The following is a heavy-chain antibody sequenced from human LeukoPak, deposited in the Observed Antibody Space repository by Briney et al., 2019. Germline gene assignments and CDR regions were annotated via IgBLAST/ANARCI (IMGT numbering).Heavy chain of an antibody. V-gene: IGHV4-39*01. D-gene: IGHD2-15*01. Sequence: PSETLSLTCTVSGGSISSGSYYWSWIRQPPGKGLEWIGSIYYSGSTYYNPSLKSRVTISVDTSKNQFSLKLSSVTAADTAVYYCASFYCSGGSCYQYYYYYYMDVWGKGTTVTISS. CDR3: ASFYCSGGSCYQYYYYYYMDV. CDR2: IYYSGST. J-gene: IGHJ6*03. CDR1: GGSISSGSYY.